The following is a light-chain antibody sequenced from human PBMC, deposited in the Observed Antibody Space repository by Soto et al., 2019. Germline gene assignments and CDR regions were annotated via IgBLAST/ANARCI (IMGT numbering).Light chain of an antibody. CDR1: QTVTSGY. Sequence: DIVLTQSPDTVSLSPGERATLSCRASQTVTSGYLAWYQQKPGQAPRLLIYGASNRATGIPARFSGRGSGTDFTLTISRLEPEDFAVYYCQQYGSSPPSSTFGQGTRLEIK. CDR3: QQYGSSPPSST. J-gene: IGKJ5*01. CDR2: GAS. V-gene: IGKV3-20*01.